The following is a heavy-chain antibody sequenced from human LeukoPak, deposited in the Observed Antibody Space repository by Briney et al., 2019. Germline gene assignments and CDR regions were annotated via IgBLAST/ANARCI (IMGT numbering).Heavy chain of an antibody. Sequence: GGSLRLPCTASFTFSYHWMHWVRQRPGKGLEWVSCINPDATLTMHAEAVKGRFTISRDNAKNTLFLQMTNLRADDTAVYYCTRATTAAFATWGQGTTVSVSA. D-gene: IGHD1-14*01. CDR1: FTFSYHW. V-gene: IGHV3-74*03. CDR2: INPDATLT. J-gene: IGHJ3*02. CDR3: TRATTAAFAT.